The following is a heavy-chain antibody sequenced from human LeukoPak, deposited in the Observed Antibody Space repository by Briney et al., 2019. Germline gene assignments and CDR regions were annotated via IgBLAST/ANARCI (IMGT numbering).Heavy chain of an antibody. J-gene: IGHJ4*02. CDR2: VGGNGANT. D-gene: IGHD3-22*01. CDR1: GFSFSSHA. V-gene: IGHV3-23*01. Sequence: PGGSLRLSCVASGFSFSSHAMTWVRQAPGKGLEWVAVVGGNGANTYYVDSVKGRFTISRDNSKNTLFLQMNSLRAEDTAVYYCARGGPYYYDSDEYWGQGTLVTVSS. CDR3: ARGGPYYYDSDEY.